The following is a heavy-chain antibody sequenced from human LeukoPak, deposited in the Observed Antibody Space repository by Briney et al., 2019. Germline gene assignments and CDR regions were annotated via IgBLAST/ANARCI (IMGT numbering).Heavy chain of an antibody. D-gene: IGHD2-2*01. V-gene: IGHV1-2*02. CDR1: RYTVTGYY. J-gene: IGHJ5*02. CDR2: INPNSGGT. Sequence: ASVKVSCKASRYTVTGYYMHWVRQAPGQGLEWMGWINPNSGGTNYEQKFQGRVTMTRDTSISTAYMELSRLRSDDTAVYYCARDRGPDIVVVPAAVWFDPWGQGTLVTVSS. CDR3: ARDRGPDIVVVPAAVWFDP.